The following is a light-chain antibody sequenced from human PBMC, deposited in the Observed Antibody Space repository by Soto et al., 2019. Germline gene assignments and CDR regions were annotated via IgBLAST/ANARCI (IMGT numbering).Light chain of an antibody. Sequence: QSVLTQPPSASGTPGQRVTISCSGSSSNIGSNYVYWYQQLPGTAPKLLIYRNNQPPSGVPDRFSGSKSGTSASLAISGLRSEDEADYYCAAWDDSLSAPVFGGGTKLTVL. J-gene: IGLJ2*01. V-gene: IGLV1-47*01. CDR3: AAWDDSLSAPV. CDR2: RNN. CDR1: SSNIGSNY.